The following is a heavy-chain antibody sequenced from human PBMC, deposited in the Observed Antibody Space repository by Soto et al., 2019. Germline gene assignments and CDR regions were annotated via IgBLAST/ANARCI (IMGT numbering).Heavy chain of an antibody. D-gene: IGHD4-4*01. Sequence: VGSLRLSCAASGFTFSSYAMSWVRQAPGKGLGWVSAISGSGGSTYYADSVKGRFTISRDNSKNTLYLQMNSLRAEDTAVYYCATQNSNSPYYYGMDVWGQGTTVTVSS. CDR2: ISGSGGST. CDR3: ATQNSNSPYYYGMDV. J-gene: IGHJ6*02. CDR1: GFTFSSYA. V-gene: IGHV3-23*01.